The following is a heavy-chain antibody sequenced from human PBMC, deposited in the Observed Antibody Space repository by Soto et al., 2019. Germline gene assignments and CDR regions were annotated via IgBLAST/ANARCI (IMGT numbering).Heavy chain of an antibody. CDR1: GFTVSSNY. Sequence: PGGSLRLSCAASGFTVSSNYMSWVRQAPGKGLEWVSVIYSGGSTYYADSVKGRFTISRDNSKNTLYPQMNSLRAEDTAVYYCARMYNWNYYGMDVWGQGTTVTVSS. V-gene: IGHV3-53*01. J-gene: IGHJ6*02. D-gene: IGHD1-20*01. CDR2: IYSGGST. CDR3: ARMYNWNYYGMDV.